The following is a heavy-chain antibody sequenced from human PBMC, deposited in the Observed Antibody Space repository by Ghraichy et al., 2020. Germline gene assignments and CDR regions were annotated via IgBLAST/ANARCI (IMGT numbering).Heavy chain of an antibody. D-gene: IGHD3-3*01. J-gene: IGHJ4*02. CDR1: GFTFSSYS. Sequence: GESLNISCAASGFTFSSYSMNWVRQAPGKGLEWVSYISSSSSTIYYADSVKGRFTISRDNAKNSLYLQMNSLRDEDTAVYYCATELRYLEWQYLPDYWGQGTVVTVSS. CDR2: ISSSSSTI. V-gene: IGHV3-48*02. CDR3: ATELRYLEWQYLPDY.